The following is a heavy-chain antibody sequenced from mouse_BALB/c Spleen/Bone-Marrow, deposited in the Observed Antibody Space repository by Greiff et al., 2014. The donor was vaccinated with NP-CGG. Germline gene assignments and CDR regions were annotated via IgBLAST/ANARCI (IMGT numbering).Heavy chain of an antibody. V-gene: IGHV1-20*02. Sequence: VTLKESGPELVKPGASVKISCKASGYSFTGYFMNWVMQSHGKSLEWIGRINPYNGDTFYNQKFKGKATLTVDKSSSTAHMELRSLASEDSAVYYCTRVTTDWYFDVWGAGTTVTVSS. J-gene: IGHJ1*01. CDR3: TRVTTDWYFDV. CDR1: GYSFTGYF. D-gene: IGHD1-1*01. CDR2: INPYNGDT.